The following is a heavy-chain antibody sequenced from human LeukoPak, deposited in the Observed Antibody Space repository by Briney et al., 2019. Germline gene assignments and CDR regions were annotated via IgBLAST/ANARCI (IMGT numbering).Heavy chain of an antibody. CDR2: IYWDDDK. Sequence: SGPTPVTPTQTLTLTCTFSGFSLSTSAVGVGWIRQPPGKALAWLALIYWDDDKRYSPPLKSRLTITKDTSKNQVVLAMSNMDPVDTATYYCAHRNPQSMAYYFDYWGQGTLVTVSS. CDR3: AHRNPQSMAYYFDY. V-gene: IGHV2-5*02. D-gene: IGHD2/OR15-2a*01. J-gene: IGHJ4*02. CDR1: GFSLSTSAVG.